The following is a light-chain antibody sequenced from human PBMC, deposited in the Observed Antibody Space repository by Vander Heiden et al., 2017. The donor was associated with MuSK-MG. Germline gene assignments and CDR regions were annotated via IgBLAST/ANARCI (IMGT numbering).Light chain of an antibody. J-gene: IGKJ2*01. CDR3: QQSVSSYT. CDR1: ESIRRY. Sequence: DILMTQSPSSLSASVGDRVTITCRASESIRRYLNWYQYKPGKAPQLLIYATSSLQNGVPSRFSGSGSGTDFTLTITALRPEDFATYYCQQSVSSYTFVPGTKVQIK. V-gene: IGKV1-39*01. CDR2: ATS.